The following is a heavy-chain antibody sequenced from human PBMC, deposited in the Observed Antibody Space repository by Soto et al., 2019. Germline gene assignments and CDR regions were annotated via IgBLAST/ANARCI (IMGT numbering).Heavy chain of an antibody. Sequence: SETLSLTCTVSGGSISSNYWNWIRQPPGKGLEWIGYVYYSGSTNYIPSLKSRVTISVDTSKNQFSLKLSSVTAADTAVYYCARETFYYASGSYFAYFDYWGQGALFTVSS. CDR2: VYYSGST. CDR3: ARETFYYASGSYFAYFDY. J-gene: IGHJ4*02. CDR1: GGSISSNY. V-gene: IGHV4-59*01. D-gene: IGHD3-10*01.